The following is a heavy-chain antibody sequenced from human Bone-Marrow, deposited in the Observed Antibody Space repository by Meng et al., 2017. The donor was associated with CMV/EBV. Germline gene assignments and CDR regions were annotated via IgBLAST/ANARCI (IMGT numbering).Heavy chain of an antibody. CDR1: GGTFNSYA. CDR3: AVFPTYYYYGMDV. CDR2: IIPILRIT. J-gene: IGHJ6*02. V-gene: IGHV1-69*10. Sequence: SVKVSCKASGGTFNSYAISWVRQAPGQGLEWMGGIIPILRITNHAQKFQGRVTITADKSTSTAYMELSSLRSEDTAVYYCAVFPTYYYYGMDVWGQGTTVTFSS.